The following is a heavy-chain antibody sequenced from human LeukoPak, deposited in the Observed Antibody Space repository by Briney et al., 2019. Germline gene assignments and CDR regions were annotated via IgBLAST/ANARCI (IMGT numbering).Heavy chain of an antibody. V-gene: IGHV1-2*02. CDR2: INPNSGGT. J-gene: IGHJ6*02. D-gene: IGHD2-2*01. CDR3: ASPGYCSSTSCYGGTFYYYYGMDV. Sequence: ASVKVSCKASGYTFTGYYMHWVRQAPGQGLEWMGWINPNSGGTNYAQKFQGRVTMTRDTSISTAYMELSRLRSDDTAVYYCASPGYCSSTSCYGGTFYYYYGMDVWGQGTTVTVSS. CDR1: GYTFTGYY.